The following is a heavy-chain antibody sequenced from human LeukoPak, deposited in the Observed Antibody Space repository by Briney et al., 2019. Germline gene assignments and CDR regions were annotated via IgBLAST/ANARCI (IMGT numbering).Heavy chain of an antibody. V-gene: IGHV3-23*01. Sequence: GGSLRLSCAASGFTFSNYVMSWVRQAPGKGLEWVSGFSGSGGSTFYADSVKGRFTISRDNSKNTLYLEMNSLRAEDTALFYCAKSGDQVTVTKLDYWGQGTLVTVSS. CDR1: GFTFSNYV. J-gene: IGHJ4*02. CDR3: AKSGDQVTVTKLDY. CDR2: FSGSGGST. D-gene: IGHD4-17*01.